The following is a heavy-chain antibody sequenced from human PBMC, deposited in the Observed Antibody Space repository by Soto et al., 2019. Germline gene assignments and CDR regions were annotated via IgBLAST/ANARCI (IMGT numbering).Heavy chain of an antibody. V-gene: IGHV1-69*08. J-gene: IGHJ4*02. CDR2: IIPILNIA. CDR3: ARDYVPSSGFDY. CDR1: GGTFGSYT. D-gene: IGHD6-19*01. Sequence: QVQLVQSGAEVKKPGSSVKVSCKASGGTFGSYTITWVRHAPGQGLEWMGRIIPILNIANYAQKFQGRVTITADKSTTTAYRELSSLRSDDTGMYYCARDYVPSSGFDYWGQGTLVTVSS.